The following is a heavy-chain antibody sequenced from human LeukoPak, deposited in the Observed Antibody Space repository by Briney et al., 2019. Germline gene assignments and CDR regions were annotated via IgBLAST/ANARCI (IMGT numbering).Heavy chain of an antibody. J-gene: IGHJ6*03. Sequence: GGSLRLSCAASGFTFSSYSMNWVRQAPGKGLEWVSSISSSTSYIYYADSVKGRFTISRDNAKNSLYLQMNSLRAEDTAVYYCARGGHVVPAAIIVYYYYYMDVWGKGTTVTVSS. CDR3: ARGGHVVPAAIIVYYYYYMDV. CDR2: ISSSTSYI. V-gene: IGHV3-21*01. D-gene: IGHD2-2*01. CDR1: GFTFSSYS.